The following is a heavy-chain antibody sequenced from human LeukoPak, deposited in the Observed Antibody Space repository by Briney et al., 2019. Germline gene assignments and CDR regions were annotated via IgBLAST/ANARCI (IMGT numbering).Heavy chain of an antibody. CDR2: IYHSGST. D-gene: IGHD6-19*01. Sequence: PSETLSLTCTVSGYSISSGYYWGWIRQPPGKGLEWIGSIYHSGSTYYNPSLKSRVTISVDTSKNQFSLKLSSVTAADTAVYYCARTSYSSRKFDYWGQGTLVTVSS. V-gene: IGHV4-38-2*02. CDR3: ARTSYSSRKFDY. CDR1: GYSISSGYY. J-gene: IGHJ4*02.